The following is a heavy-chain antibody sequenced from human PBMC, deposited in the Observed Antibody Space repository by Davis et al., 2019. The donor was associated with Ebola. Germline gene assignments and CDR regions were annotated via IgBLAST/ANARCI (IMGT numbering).Heavy chain of an antibody. J-gene: IGHJ4*02. CDR1: GYTFTGSY. CDR2: NNAGNGNT. CDR3: ARNLACTGGVCYEYYFDY. Sequence: ASVKVSCKASGYTFTGSYMPWVRQAPGQGLEWMGWNNAGNGNTKYSQKFPGRVTITRDTSASTDYTELSSLRSEDTAVYYCARNLACTGGVCYEYYFDYWGQGTLVTVSS. D-gene: IGHD2-8*02. V-gene: IGHV1-3*01.